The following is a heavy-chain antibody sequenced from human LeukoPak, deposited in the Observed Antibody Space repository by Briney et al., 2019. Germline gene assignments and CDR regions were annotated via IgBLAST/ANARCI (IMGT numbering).Heavy chain of an antibody. Sequence: GGPLRLSCAASGFTFSSYAMHWVRQAPGKGLEWVALISYDGSNKYYADSVKGRFTISRDNSKNTLYLQMNSLRAEDTAVYYCARDSNSGRSYYYYYMDVWGKGTTVTVSS. CDR3: ARDSNSGRSYYYYYMDV. CDR2: ISYDGSNK. V-gene: IGHV3-30*04. CDR1: GFTFSSYA. J-gene: IGHJ6*03. D-gene: IGHD3-10*01.